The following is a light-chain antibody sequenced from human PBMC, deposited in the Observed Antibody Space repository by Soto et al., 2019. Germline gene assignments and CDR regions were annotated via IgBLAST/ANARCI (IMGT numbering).Light chain of an antibody. CDR2: DNA. CDR3: GTWDNSLSSGV. J-gene: IGLJ2*01. V-gene: IGLV1-51*01. Sequence: QSVLTQPPSVSAAPGQTVTISCSGSSSNIGNNYVSWYQHLPGAAPKLLIYDNAKRPSGIPDRFSGSKSGTSATLDITGLQTGDEADYYCGTWDNSLSSGVFGGGTKVTVL. CDR1: SSNIGNNY.